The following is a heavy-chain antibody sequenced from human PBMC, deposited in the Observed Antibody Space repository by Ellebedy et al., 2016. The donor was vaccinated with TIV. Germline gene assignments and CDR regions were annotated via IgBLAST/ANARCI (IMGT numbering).Heavy chain of an antibody. J-gene: IGHJ6*02. V-gene: IGHV4-30-4*01. D-gene: IGHD5-18*01. CDR1: GGSISSGDYY. CDR2: IYYSGST. CDR3: AREVDTAYYYYGMDV. Sequence: SETLSLTXTVSGGSISSGDYYWSWIRQPPGKGLEWIGYIYYSGSTYYNPSLKSRVTISVDTSKNQFSLKLSSVTAADTAVYYCAREVDTAYYYYGMDVWGQGTTVTVSS.